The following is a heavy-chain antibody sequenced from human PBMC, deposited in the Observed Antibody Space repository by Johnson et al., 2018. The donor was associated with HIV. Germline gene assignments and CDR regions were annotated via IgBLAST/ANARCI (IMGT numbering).Heavy chain of an antibody. J-gene: IGHJ3*02. D-gene: IGHD2-21*02. CDR2: IKSTTAGGTP. V-gene: IGHV3-15*01. CDR1: EFSFTNAW. Sequence: MLLVESGGGLIKPGGSLRLSCAASEFSFTNAWMNWVRRAPGKGLEWVGRIKSTTAGGTPDFAAPVQGSFTLSRDDSKSIAYLQMNSLKTEDTAVYYWTREISAYCGGDCYSAFDIWGQGTMVTVSS. CDR3: TREISAYCGGDCYSAFDI.